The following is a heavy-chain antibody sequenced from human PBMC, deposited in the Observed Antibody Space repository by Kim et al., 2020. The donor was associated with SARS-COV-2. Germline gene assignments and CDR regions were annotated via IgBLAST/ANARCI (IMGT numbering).Heavy chain of an antibody. Sequence: SETLSLTCAVYGGSFSGYYWSWIRQPPGKGLEWIGEINHSGSTNYNPSLKSRVTISVDTSKNQFSLKLSSVTAADTAVYYCARVGSWYHAFDIWGQGTMV. CDR1: GGSFSGYY. V-gene: IGHV4-34*01. CDR2: INHSGST. J-gene: IGHJ3*02. D-gene: IGHD6-13*01. CDR3: ARVGSWYHAFDI.